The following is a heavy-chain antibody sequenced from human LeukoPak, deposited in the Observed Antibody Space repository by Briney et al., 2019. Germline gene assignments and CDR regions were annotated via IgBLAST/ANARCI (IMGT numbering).Heavy chain of an antibody. CDR2: ISGRGSTI. CDR3: ARDLPSAAENAFDI. D-gene: IGHD6-13*01. Sequence: GGSLRLSCAASGFTFSDYFMSWIRQAPGKGLEWVSYISGRGSTIYYADSVKGRFTISRDNAKNSLYLQMNSLRAEDTAVYYCARDLPSAAENAFDIWGQGTVVTVSS. J-gene: IGHJ3*02. V-gene: IGHV3-11*04. CDR1: GFTFSDYF.